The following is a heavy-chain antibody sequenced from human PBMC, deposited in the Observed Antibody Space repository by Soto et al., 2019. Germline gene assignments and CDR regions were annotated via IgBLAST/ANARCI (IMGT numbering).Heavy chain of an antibody. CDR3: ARDKDFDYGGNSGHPPDAFDI. D-gene: IGHD4-17*01. J-gene: IGHJ3*02. CDR1: GYTFTSYY. V-gene: IGHV1-46*01. Sequence: GASVKVSCKASGYTFTSYYMHWVRQAPGQGLEWMGIINPSGGSTSYAQKFQGRVTMTRDTSTSTVYMELSSLRSEDTAVYYCARDKDFDYGGNSGHPPDAFDIRGQRTTVTGSS. CDR2: INPSGGST.